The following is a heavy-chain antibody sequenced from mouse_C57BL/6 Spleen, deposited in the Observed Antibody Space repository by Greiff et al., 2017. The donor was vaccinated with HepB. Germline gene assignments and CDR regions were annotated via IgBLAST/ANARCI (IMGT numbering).Heavy chain of an antibody. Sequence: VQLQQPGAELVKPGASVKLSCKASGYTFTSYWMQWVKQRPGQGLEWIGEIDPSDSYTNYNQKFKGKATLTVDTSSSTAYMQLSSLTSEDSAVYYCARAYGSWFAYWGQGTLVTVSA. CDR1: GYTFTSYW. CDR3: ARAYGSWFAY. D-gene: IGHD1-1*01. CDR2: IDPSDSYT. J-gene: IGHJ3*01. V-gene: IGHV1-50*01.